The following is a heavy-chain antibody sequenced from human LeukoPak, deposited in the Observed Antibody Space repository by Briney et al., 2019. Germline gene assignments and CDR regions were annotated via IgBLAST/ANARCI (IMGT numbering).Heavy chain of an antibody. D-gene: IGHD3-3*01. J-gene: IGHJ4*02. Sequence: KASETLSLTCSVSGGSIRSSMYYWAWLRQPPGKGRKWIVSINFSGSTYYNPSLNSRVTISVDTITNQLSLRLTSVTAADTALYYCTRSVLLAYDFWGAYALGAFWGQGHLVTVSS. CDR2: INFSGST. CDR3: TRSVLLAYDFWGAYALGAF. CDR1: GGSIRSSMYY. V-gene: IGHV4-39*01.